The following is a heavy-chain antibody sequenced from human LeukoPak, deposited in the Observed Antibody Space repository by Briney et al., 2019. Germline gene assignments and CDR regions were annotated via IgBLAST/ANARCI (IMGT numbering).Heavy chain of an antibody. V-gene: IGHV4-59*01. CDR2: IYYSGST. D-gene: IGHD6-19*01. CDR3: ARDAVAGIDY. CDR1: GGSISSYY. J-gene: IGHJ4*02. Sequence: SETLSLTRTVSGGSISSYYWSWIRQPPGKGLEWIGYIYYSGSTSYNPSLKSRVTISVDTSKNQLSLKLSSVTAADTAVYYCARDAVAGIDYWGQGTLVTVSS.